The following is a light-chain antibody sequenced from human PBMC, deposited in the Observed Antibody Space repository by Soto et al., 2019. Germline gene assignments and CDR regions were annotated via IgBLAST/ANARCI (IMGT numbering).Light chain of an antibody. CDR2: GAS. Sequence: EIVMTQSPATLSVSPGERATLSCRASQSVSSNLAWYQQKPGQAPRLRIYGASTMATGIQARFSGSGSGTEFTLTIRCLQSEDFAVYYCQQYKNWPPWTVGQGTNVQIK. CDR3: QQYKNWPPWT. CDR1: QSVSSN. V-gene: IGKV3-15*01. J-gene: IGKJ1*01.